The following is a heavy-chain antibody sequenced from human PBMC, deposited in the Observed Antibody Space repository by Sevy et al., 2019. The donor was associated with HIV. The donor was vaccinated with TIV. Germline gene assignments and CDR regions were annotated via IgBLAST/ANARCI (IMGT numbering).Heavy chain of an antibody. J-gene: IGHJ4*02. D-gene: IGHD4-4*01. CDR3: GPTEYRYYYDY. CDR1: GFIFSNAW. CDR2: IKSKADGGTP. V-gene: IGHV3-15*01. Sequence: GESLKISCGASGFIFSNAWMSWVRQAPGKGLEWVGRIKSKADGGTPDYAAPVKGTFTISRDDSINTLYLQMNSLRTDDTAVYYCGPTEYRYYYDYWGKGTLVAVSS.